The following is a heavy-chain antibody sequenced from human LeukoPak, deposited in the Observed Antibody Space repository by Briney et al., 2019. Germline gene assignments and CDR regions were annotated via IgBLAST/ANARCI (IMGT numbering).Heavy chain of an antibody. J-gene: IGHJ4*02. CDR1: GFTFSSYG. V-gene: IGHV3-23*01. CDR3: AKDGYDSSGIYAEHFDY. D-gene: IGHD3-22*01. Sequence: PGGSLRLSCAASGFTFSSYGMSWVRQAPGKGLEWVSGISGNGVSTYYADSVKGRFTISRDDSKNTLYLQMNSLRAEDTAVYYCAKDGYDSSGIYAEHFDYWGQGALVTVSS. CDR2: ISGNGVST.